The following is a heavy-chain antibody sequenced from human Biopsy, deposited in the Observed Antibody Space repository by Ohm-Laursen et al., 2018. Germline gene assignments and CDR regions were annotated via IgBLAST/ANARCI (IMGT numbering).Heavy chain of an antibody. CDR2: ISWSSDSI. J-gene: IGHJ3*02. CDR3: TKNTQWEGSGYLDAFHI. D-gene: IGHD3-22*01. V-gene: IGHV3-9*01. Sequence: SLRLSCAALGFGVNTYGMHWVRQGPGKGLEWVAGISWSSDSITYAKSVTGRFTISRDNGENSLYLQMNSLRPEDTALYYCTKNTQWEGSGYLDAFHIWGHGAMVTVSS. CDR1: GFGVNTYG.